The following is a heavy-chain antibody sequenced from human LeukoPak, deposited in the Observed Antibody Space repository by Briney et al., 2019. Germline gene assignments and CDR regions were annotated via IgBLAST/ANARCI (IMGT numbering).Heavy chain of an antibody. V-gene: IGHV1-69*04. D-gene: IGHD3-3*01. CDR1: GGTFSTDA. CDR2: IIPILGKA. CDR3: AREITIFGVVHMDV. J-gene: IGHJ6*02. Sequence: SVKVSCKASGGTFSTDAFSWVRQAPGQGLEWMGRIIPILGKANYAQKFQGRVTITADKSTSAGYMELSSLRSEDTAVYYCAREITIFGVVHMDVWGQGTTVIVSS.